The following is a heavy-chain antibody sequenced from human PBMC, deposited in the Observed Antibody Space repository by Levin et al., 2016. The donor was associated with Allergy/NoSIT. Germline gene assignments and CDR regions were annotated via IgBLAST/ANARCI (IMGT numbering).Heavy chain of an antibody. V-gene: IGHV3-30*02. CDR3: AKDSVSSSWYLGGHHFDY. CDR2: IQYDGSNK. J-gene: IGHJ4*02. D-gene: IGHD6-13*01. Sequence: GGSLRLSCAASGFSFSSYGMHWVRQAPGKGLEWVAFIQYDGSNKYYGDAVKGRFTISRDNSKNTLYLQMNSLRAEDTAVYYCAKDSVSSSWYLGGHHFDYWGQGTLITVSS. CDR1: GFSFSSYG.